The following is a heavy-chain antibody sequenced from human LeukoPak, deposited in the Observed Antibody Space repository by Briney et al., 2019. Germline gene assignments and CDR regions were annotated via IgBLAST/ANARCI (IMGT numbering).Heavy chain of an antibody. D-gene: IGHD4-11*01. Sequence: SDTLSLTCTVSGDSVTTYYWSWIRQPPGKGLESLGYVYYSGSATYNPSLKSRVTISVDTSKNQFSLRLSSVTAADTAVYYCARDGSNWSNDYYHGVDVWGQGTTVTVSS. CDR2: VYYSGSA. CDR3: ARDGSNWSNDYYHGVDV. V-gene: IGHV4-59*02. J-gene: IGHJ6*02. CDR1: GDSVTTYY.